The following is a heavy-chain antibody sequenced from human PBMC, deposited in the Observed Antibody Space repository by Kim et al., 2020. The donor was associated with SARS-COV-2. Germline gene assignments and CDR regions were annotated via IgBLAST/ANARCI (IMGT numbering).Heavy chain of an antibody. CDR2: IYYSGST. V-gene: IGHV4-59*13. D-gene: IGHD3-9*01. J-gene: IGHJ4*02. CDR1: GGSISSYY. Sequence: SETLSLTCTVSGGSISSYYWSWIRQPPGQGLEWIGYIYYSGSTNYNPSLKSRVTISVDTSKNQFSLKLSSVTAADTAVYYCARVYYDILTGYYLFDYWGQGTLVTVSS. CDR3: ARVYYDILTGYYLFDY.